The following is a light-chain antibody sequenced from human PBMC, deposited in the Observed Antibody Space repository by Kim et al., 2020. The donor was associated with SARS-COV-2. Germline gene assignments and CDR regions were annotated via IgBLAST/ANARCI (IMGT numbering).Light chain of an antibody. CDR3: QQYNAWPLT. J-gene: IGKJ4*01. CDR2: GAS. V-gene: IGKV3-15*01. Sequence: GSPGERATLSGRASQSVTINLAWYQEKPGQAPRLLIYGASTRAIGIPARFSGSGSGTEFTLTISSLQSEDFAVYYCQQYNAWPLTFGGGTKVDIK. CDR1: QSVTIN.